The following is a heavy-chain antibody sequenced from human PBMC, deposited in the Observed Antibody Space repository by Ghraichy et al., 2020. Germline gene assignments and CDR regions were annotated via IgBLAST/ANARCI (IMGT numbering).Heavy chain of an antibody. V-gene: IGHV1-24*01. CDR2: FDPEDGET. CDR1: GYTLTELS. D-gene: IGHD1-26*01. J-gene: IGHJ4*02. CDR3: ATNSGSYWLGGY. Sequence: ASVKVSCKVSGYTLTELSMHWVRQAPGKGLEWMGGFDPEDGETIYAQKFQGRVTMTEDTSTDTAYMELSSLRSEDTAVYYCATNSGSYWLGGYWGQGTLVTVSS.